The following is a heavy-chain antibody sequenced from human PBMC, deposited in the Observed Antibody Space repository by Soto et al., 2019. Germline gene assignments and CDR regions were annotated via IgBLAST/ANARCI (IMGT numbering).Heavy chain of an antibody. CDR3: ARHDERTGYYDSSGYYLIY. Sequence: QLQLQELGPGLVKPSETLSLTCTVSGGSISSSSYYWGWIRQPPGKGLEWIGSIYYSGSTYYNPSLKSRVTISVDTSKNQFSLKLSSVTAADTAVYYCARHDERTGYYDSSGYYLIYWGQGTLVTVSS. D-gene: IGHD3-22*01. CDR1: GGSISSSSYY. V-gene: IGHV4-39*01. CDR2: IYYSGST. J-gene: IGHJ4*02.